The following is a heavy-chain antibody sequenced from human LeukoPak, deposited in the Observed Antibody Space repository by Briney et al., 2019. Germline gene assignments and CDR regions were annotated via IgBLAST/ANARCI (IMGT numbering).Heavy chain of an antibody. Sequence: GASVKVSCKTSGYSFTDYAITWVRQVRGHGLQWVGWISASNDNTDYAQSFQGRVTMTRDTSISTAYMELSRLRSDDTAVYYCARVRARITIFGAEGMYYFDYWGQGTLVTVSS. D-gene: IGHD3-3*01. CDR2: ISASNDNT. CDR1: GYSFTDYA. V-gene: IGHV1-18*01. CDR3: ARVRARITIFGAEGMYYFDY. J-gene: IGHJ4*02.